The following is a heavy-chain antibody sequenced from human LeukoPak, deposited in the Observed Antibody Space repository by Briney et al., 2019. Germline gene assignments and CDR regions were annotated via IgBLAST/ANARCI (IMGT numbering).Heavy chain of an antibody. CDR3: ARDRYGDENH. D-gene: IGHD4-17*01. V-gene: IGHV3-48*03. Sequence: GGSLRLSCAASGFTFSRYEMIWVRQAPGKGLEWVSYISSSGDTIYYADSVKGRFTISRDNAKNSLFLQMNSLRAEDTAVYYCARDRYGDENHWGQGTLVTVSS. CDR2: ISSSGDTI. J-gene: IGHJ5*02. CDR1: GFTFSRYE.